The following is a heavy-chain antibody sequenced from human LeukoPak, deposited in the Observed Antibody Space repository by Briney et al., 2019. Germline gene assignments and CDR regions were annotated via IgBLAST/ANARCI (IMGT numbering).Heavy chain of an antibody. CDR1: GASISSYY. D-gene: IGHD6-19*01. CDR3: AREIAVATHFDY. Sequence: PSETLSLTCTVFGASISSYYWSWIRQPPGKGLEWIWYIYDSGSTNYNPSLKSRLTISVDMSKNQFSLKLSSVTAADTAVYYCAREIAVATHFDYWGQGTLVTVSS. CDR2: IYDSGST. V-gene: IGHV4-59*01. J-gene: IGHJ4*02.